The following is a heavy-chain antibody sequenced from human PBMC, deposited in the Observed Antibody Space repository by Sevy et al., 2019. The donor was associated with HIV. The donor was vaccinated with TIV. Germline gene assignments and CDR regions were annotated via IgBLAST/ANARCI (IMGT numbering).Heavy chain of an antibody. V-gene: IGHV3-15*01. D-gene: IGHD3-3*01. CDR2: IKSKTDGGTT. Sequence: GGSLRLSCAASGFTFSNAWMSWVRQAPGKGLEWVGRIKSKTDGGTTDYAAPVKGRFTISTDESKNKLNLQMNSLKTEDTAVYYCTTDTGISDYDFWSGRDDTFDNWGQGTMVTVSS. CDR3: TTDTGISDYDFWSGRDDTFDN. J-gene: IGHJ3*02. CDR1: GFTFSNAW.